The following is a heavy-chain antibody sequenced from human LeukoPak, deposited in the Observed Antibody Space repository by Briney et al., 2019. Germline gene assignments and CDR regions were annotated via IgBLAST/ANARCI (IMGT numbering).Heavy chain of an antibody. D-gene: IGHD3-22*01. Sequence: SVKVSCKASGGTFSSYAISWVRQAPGQGLEWMGGIIPIFDTANYAQKFQGRVTITADESTSTAYMELSSLRSEDTAVYYCARVPSPYYYDSSGYSYWGQGTLVTVSS. CDR3: ARVPSPYYYDSSGYSY. J-gene: IGHJ4*02. CDR1: GGTFSSYA. V-gene: IGHV1-69*13. CDR2: IIPIFDTA.